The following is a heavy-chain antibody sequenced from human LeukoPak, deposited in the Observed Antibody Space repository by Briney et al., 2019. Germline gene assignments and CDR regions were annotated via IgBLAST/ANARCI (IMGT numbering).Heavy chain of an antibody. J-gene: IGHJ6*03. Sequence: SVKVSCKASGGTFSSYAISWVRQAPGQGLEWMGGIIPIFGTANYAQKFQGRVTITTDESTSTAYMELSSLRSEDTAVSYCARGADRDGYNHYYYYYMDVWGKGTTVTVSS. V-gene: IGHV1-69*05. CDR1: GGTFSSYA. D-gene: IGHD5-24*01. CDR2: IIPIFGTA. CDR3: ARGADRDGYNHYYYYYMDV.